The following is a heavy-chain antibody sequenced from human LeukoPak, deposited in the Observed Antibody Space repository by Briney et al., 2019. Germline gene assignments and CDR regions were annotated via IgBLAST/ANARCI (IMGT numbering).Heavy chain of an antibody. J-gene: IGHJ6*03. CDR3: ARQPYDSSGYYYVGYYYMDV. V-gene: IGHV4-59*01. CDR1: GGSISSYY. Sequence: PSETLSLTYTVSGGSISSYYWTWIRQPPGKGLEWIGYIYYSGSTNYKPALKSRVTISVDTSKNQFSLKLSSVTAADTAVYYCARQPYDSSGYYYVGYYYMDVWGKGTTATVSS. D-gene: IGHD3-22*01. CDR2: IYYSGST.